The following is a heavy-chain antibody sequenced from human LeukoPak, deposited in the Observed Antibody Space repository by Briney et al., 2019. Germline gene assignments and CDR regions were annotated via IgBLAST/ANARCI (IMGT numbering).Heavy chain of an antibody. CDR1: GFTVSSNY. Sequence: GGSLRLSCAASGFTVSSNYMSWVRQAPGKGLEWVSVIYSGGSTYYADSVKGRFTISRDNSKNTLYLQMNSLRAEDTAVYYCARGVYSSGWYYYFDYWGQGTLVTVSS. V-gene: IGHV3-53*01. J-gene: IGHJ4*02. CDR2: IYSGGST. CDR3: ARGVYSSGWYYYFDY. D-gene: IGHD6-19*01.